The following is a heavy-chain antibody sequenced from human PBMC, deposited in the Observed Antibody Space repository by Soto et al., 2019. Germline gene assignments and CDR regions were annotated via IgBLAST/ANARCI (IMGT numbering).Heavy chain of an antibody. J-gene: IGHJ4*02. CDR2: IIPIFGTA. CDR3: ARVVDSSGWYGGDFDY. D-gene: IGHD6-19*01. CDR1: GGTFSSYA. Sequence: QVQLVQSGAEVKKPGSSVKVSCKASGGTFSSYAISWVRQAPGQGLEWMGGIIPIFGTANYAQKFQGRVTITADESTSTAYMELSSLRSEDTAVYYCARVVDSSGWYGGDFDYWGQGTLVTVSS. V-gene: IGHV1-69*01.